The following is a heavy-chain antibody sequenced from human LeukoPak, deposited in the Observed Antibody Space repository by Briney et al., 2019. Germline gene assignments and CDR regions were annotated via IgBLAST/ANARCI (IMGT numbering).Heavy chain of an antibody. D-gene: IGHD3-10*02. Sequence: GGTLRLSCAASGFTFSSYGMSWVRQAPGKGLEWVANIKQDGSEKYYVDSVKGRFTISRDNAKNSLYLQMNSLRAEDTAVYYCAELGITMIGGVWGKGTTVTISS. J-gene: IGHJ6*04. CDR1: GFTFSSYG. CDR3: AELGITMIGGV. CDR2: IKQDGSEK. V-gene: IGHV3-7*01.